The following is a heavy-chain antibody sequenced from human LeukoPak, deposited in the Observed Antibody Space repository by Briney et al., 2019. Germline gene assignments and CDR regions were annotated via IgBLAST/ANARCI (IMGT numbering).Heavy chain of an antibody. CDR2: VYNSGTT. Sequence: SETLSLTCTVSGVSIGSHYWSWIRQSPGKGLEWIGCVYNSGTTVYNPSLTGRVTISVDTSKNQYSLNLRFVTAADAAVYYCARDAYWGQGILVTVSS. CDR1: GVSIGSHY. CDR3: ARDAY. J-gene: IGHJ4*02. V-gene: IGHV4-59*11.